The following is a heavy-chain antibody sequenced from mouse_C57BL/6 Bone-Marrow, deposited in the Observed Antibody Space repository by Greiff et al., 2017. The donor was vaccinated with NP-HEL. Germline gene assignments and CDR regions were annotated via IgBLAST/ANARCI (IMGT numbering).Heavy chain of an antibody. CDR1: GYTFTDYY. CDR3: ARPYYYGSSYDWFAY. D-gene: IGHD1-1*01. V-gene: IGHV1-19*01. J-gene: IGHJ3*01. CDR2: INPYNGGT. Sequence: EVHLQQSGPVLVKPGASVKMSCKASGYTFTDYYMNWVKQSHGKSLEWIGVINPYNGGTSYNQKFKGKATLTVDKSSSTAYMELNSLTSEDSAVYYCARPYYYGSSYDWFAYWGQGTLVTVSA.